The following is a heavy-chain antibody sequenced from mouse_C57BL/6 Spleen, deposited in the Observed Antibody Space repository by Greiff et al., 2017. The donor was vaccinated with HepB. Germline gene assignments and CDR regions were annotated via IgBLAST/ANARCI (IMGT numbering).Heavy chain of an antibody. J-gene: IGHJ2*01. CDR2: IDPSDSYT. Sequence: VQLQQPGAELVKPGASVKLSCKASGYTFTSYWMQWVKQRPGQGLEWIGEIDPSDSYTNYNQKFKGKATLTVYPSSSAAYMQLSSLTSEDSAVSYCARRGVVGYFDYWGQGTTLTVSS. D-gene: IGHD1-1*01. CDR1: GYTFTSYW. V-gene: IGHV1-50*01. CDR3: ARRGVVGYFDY.